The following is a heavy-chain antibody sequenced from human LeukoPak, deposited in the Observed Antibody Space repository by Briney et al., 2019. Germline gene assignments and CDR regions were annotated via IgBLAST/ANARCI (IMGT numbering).Heavy chain of an antibody. CDR1: GYTFTTYG. CDR3: ARDGALYDFWSGYYRVQDY. V-gene: IGHV1-18*01. J-gene: IGHJ4*02. D-gene: IGHD3-3*01. CDR2: ISAYIGNT. Sequence: GASVKVSCKASGYTFTTYGISWVRQAPGQGLEWMGWISAYIGNTNYAQKLQGRVTMTTDTSTTTAYMELRSLRSDDTAVYYCARDGALYDFWSGYYRVQDYWGQGTLVTVSS.